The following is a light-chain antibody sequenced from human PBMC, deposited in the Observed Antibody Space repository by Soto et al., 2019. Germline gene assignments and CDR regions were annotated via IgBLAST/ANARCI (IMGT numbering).Light chain of an antibody. V-gene: IGKV1-5*01. CDR1: QRISRW. Sequence: DIQMTQSPSTLSATVGDRVTIPCRASQRISRWLAWYQQKPGKAPKALIYDASTLRSGVASRFSGSGSGTEFTLTISSHQTDDFVAYYCQQYNSDSPLTFGRGTKVDI. CDR3: QQYNSDSPLT. CDR2: DAS. J-gene: IGKJ4*01.